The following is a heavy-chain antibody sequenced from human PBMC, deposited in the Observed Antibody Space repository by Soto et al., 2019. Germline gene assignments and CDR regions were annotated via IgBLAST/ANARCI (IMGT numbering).Heavy chain of an antibody. CDR1: GDSISSADYY. Sequence: ASETLSLTCTVSGDSISSADYYWRWIRQTPGKGLEWIGHIFYSGTTYYNPSLKSRLTISVDTSKNHFSLRLTSVTAADTAVYYCARDLWVEPELYYYGMDVWGQGTTVTVSS. V-gene: IGHV4-30-4*01. CDR2: IFYSGTT. J-gene: IGHJ6*02. D-gene: IGHD1-1*01. CDR3: ARDLWVEPELYYYGMDV.